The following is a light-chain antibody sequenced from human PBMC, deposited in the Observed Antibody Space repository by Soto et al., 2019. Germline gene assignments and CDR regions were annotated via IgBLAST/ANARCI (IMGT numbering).Light chain of an antibody. J-gene: IGKJ2*01. CDR3: QHSYNTPYT. Sequence: DIPMTQSPSSLSASVGDRVTITCRASQSISTYLHWYQHIPGKAPKLLIYSASTLQSGIASRFSGSGSGTDFTLTISSLRPEDSATYYCQHSYNTPYTFGQGTKLEI. CDR2: SAS. CDR1: QSISTY. V-gene: IGKV1-39*01.